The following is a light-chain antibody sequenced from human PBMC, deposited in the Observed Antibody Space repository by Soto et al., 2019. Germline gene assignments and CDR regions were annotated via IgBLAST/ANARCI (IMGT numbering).Light chain of an antibody. CDR2: EVF. J-gene: IGLJ1*01. CDR1: SSNVGGYNY. Sequence: QSVLTQPPSASGSPGQSVTISCPGTSSNVGGYNYVSWYQQHPGKAPKLMIYEVFKRPSGVPDRFSGSKSGNTASLTVSGLQAEDEADYYCSSYAGSNNFDVFGTGTKVTVL. V-gene: IGLV2-8*01. CDR3: SSYAGSNNFDV.